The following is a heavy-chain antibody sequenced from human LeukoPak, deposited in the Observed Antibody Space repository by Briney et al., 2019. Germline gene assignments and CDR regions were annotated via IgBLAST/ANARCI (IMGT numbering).Heavy chain of an antibody. V-gene: IGHV3-48*03. D-gene: IGHD3-22*01. J-gene: IGHJ4*02. CDR2: ISSSGSTI. CDR3: ARDYYDNSGRFDY. CDR1: GFTFSIYE. Sequence: GGSLRLSCAASGFTFSIYEMNWVRQAPGKGLEWISYISSSGSTIYYADSVKGRFTISRDNAKNSLYLPMNSLRAEDTAVYYCARDYYDNSGRFDYWGQGTLVTVSS.